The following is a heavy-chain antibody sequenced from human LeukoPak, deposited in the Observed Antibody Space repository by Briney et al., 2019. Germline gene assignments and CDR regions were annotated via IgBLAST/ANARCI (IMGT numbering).Heavy chain of an antibody. J-gene: IGHJ5*02. CDR2: IYPGDSDT. CDR1: GYSFTSYW. V-gene: IGHV5-51*01. Sequence: GESLKISCKGSGYSFTSYWIGWVRQMPGKGLEWMGIIYPGDSDTRYSPSFQGQVTIPADKSISTAYLQWSSLKASDTAMYYCARSATIISFWFDPWGQGTLVTVSS. D-gene: IGHD5-12*01. CDR3: ARSATIISFWFDP.